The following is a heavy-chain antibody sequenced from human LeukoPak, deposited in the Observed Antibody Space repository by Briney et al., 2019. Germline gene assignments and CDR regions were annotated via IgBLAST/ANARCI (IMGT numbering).Heavy chain of an antibody. CDR1: GYTFTGYY. V-gene: IGHV1-2*02. CDR3: GTLLSNGPFDY. CDR2: IYPNSGAT. J-gene: IGHJ4*02. Sequence: ASVKVSCKASGYTFTGYYMHWVRQAPGQGLEWMGYIYPNSGATKYAQKFQGRVTMTRDTSIITAYMELSGLRSDDTAVYYCGTLLSNGPFDYWGQGSLVTVSS.